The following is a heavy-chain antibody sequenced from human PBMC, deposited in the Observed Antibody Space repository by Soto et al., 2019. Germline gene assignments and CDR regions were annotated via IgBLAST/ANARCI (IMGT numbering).Heavy chain of an antibody. Sequence: GGSLRLSCAASGFTFSSYAMHWVRQAPGKGLEWVAVISYDGSNKYYADSVKGRFTISRDNSKNTLYLQMNSLRAEDTAVYYCARDISGWYSYYGMDVWGQGTTVTVSS. D-gene: IGHD6-19*01. J-gene: IGHJ6*02. CDR3: ARDISGWYSYYGMDV. CDR2: ISYDGSNK. V-gene: IGHV3-30-3*01. CDR1: GFTFSSYA.